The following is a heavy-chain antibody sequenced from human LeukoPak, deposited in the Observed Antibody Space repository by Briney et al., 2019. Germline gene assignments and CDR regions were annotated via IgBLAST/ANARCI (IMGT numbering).Heavy chain of an antibody. Sequence: GESLKISCKGSGYSFTSYWIGWVRQMPGKGLEWMGIIYPGDSDTRYSPSFQGQVTISADKSISTAYLQWSSLKASDTAMYYCARISREGYNAYYYYYMDVWGKGTTVTVSS. CDR3: ARISREGYNAYYYYYMDV. J-gene: IGHJ6*03. D-gene: IGHD5-24*01. CDR1: GYSFTSYW. V-gene: IGHV5-51*01. CDR2: IYPGDSDT.